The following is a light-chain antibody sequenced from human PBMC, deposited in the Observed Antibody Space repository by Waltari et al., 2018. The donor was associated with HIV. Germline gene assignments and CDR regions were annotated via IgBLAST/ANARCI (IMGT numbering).Light chain of an antibody. CDR1: QSVTSSR. CDR3: LQYSNYPFT. V-gene: IGKV3D-20*02. Sequence: EIVLTQSPGTLSLSPGEGATLSCRASQSVTSSRLAWYQQRPGQAPRLLIYDSSSRPTGIPDRFSGSGSGTDFTLTISSLQPDDFATYYCLQYSNYPFTFGQGTKLEIK. J-gene: IGKJ2*01. CDR2: DSS.